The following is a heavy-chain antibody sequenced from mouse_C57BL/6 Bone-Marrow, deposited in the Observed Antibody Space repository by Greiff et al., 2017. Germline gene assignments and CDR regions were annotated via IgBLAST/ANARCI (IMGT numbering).Heavy chain of an antibody. J-gene: IGHJ2*01. CDR1: GYAFSSSW. CDR2: IYPGDGDT. CDR3: ARRLRLREY. D-gene: IGHD3-2*02. Sequence: QVQLQQSGPELVKPGASVKISCKASGYAFSSSWMNWVKQRPGKGLEWIGRIYPGDGDTNYNGKFKGKATLTADKSSSTAYMQLSSLTSEDSAVYYCARRLRLREYWGQGTTLTVSS. V-gene: IGHV1-82*01.